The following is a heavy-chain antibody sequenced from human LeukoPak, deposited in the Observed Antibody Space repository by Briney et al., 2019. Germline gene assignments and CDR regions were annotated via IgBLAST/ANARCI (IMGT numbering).Heavy chain of an antibody. CDR1: GYSFTSYY. V-gene: IGHV1-46*01. J-gene: IGHJ4*02. D-gene: IGHD3-9*01. Sequence: ASVKVSCKASGYSFTSYYMHWVRQAPGQGLEWMGIINPSGDSTSYAQRFQGRVTMTRDMSTSTDYMELSSLRSEDTAVYYCARDQGYDILTGPTFDYWGQGTLVTVSS. CDR3: ARDQGYDILTGPTFDY. CDR2: INPSGDST.